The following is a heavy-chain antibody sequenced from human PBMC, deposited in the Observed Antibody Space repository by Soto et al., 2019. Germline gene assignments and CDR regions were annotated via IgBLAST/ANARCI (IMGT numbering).Heavy chain of an antibody. J-gene: IGHJ4*02. CDR1: GITFTNYA. CDR3: AKHRGFVAGPFDS. V-gene: IGHV3-23*01. Sequence: VQLLESGGCLAQPGGSLRLSCAVSGITFTNYAMGWVRQAPGKGLEWVSGISGNVGSTTHYADSVKGRFTISRDNSKNILFLQMNSLRAEDTAVYYCAKHRGFVAGPFDSWGQGTLVIVSS. CDR2: ISGNVGSTT. D-gene: IGHD6-19*01.